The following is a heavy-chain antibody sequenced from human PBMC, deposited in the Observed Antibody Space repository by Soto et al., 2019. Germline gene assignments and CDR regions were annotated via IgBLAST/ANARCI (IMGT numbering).Heavy chain of an antibody. CDR2: INPSGGST. Sequence: ASVKVSCTASGYTFTSYYMHWVRQAPGQGLEWMGIINPSGGSTSYAQKFQGRVTMTRDTSTSTVYMELSSLRSEDTAVYYCARDNSNGDYLSGAPDYWGQGTLVTVSS. CDR3: ARDNSNGDYLSGAPDY. CDR1: GYTFTSYY. J-gene: IGHJ4*02. V-gene: IGHV1-46*03. D-gene: IGHD4-17*01.